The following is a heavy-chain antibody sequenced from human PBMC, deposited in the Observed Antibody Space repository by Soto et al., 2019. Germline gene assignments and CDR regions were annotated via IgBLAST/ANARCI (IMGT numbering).Heavy chain of an antibody. CDR1: GFTFSNYN. J-gene: IGHJ4*02. V-gene: IGHV3-48*02. Sequence: EVQLVESGGGLVQPGGSLTLSCAASGFTFSNYNMNWVRQAPGKGLEWVSYISTFSRTTYADSVKGRFTISRDNARNSLYLQMNSLRDEDTAVYYCARVQLASCVDDCYPGWGQGTLVIVSS. CDR3: ARVQLASCVDDCYPG. CDR2: ISTFSRTT. D-gene: IGHD2-21*02.